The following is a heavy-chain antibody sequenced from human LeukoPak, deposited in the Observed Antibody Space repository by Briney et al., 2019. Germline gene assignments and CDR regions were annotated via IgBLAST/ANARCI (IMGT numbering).Heavy chain of an antibody. CDR2: IKQDGSEK. J-gene: IGHJ5*02. V-gene: IGHV3-7*01. CDR1: GFTFSSYW. Sequence: GGSLRLSCAASGFTFSSYWMSWVRQAPGKGLEWVANIKQDGSEKYYVDSVKGRFTISRDNAKNSLYLQMNSLRAEDTAVYYCARAQQLKYNWFDPWGQGTLVTVSS. D-gene: IGHD6-13*01. CDR3: ARAQQLKYNWFDP.